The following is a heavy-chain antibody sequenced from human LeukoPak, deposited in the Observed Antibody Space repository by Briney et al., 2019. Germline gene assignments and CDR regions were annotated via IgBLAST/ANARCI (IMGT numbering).Heavy chain of an antibody. D-gene: IGHD6-13*01. CDR1: GFTFSSYA. J-gene: IGHJ4*02. CDR2: ISSSGVAT. V-gene: IGHV3-23*01. Sequence: PGGSLRLSCAASGFTFSSYAVSWVRQAPGKGLEWVSSISSSGVATYSADSVKGRFTISRDNSKNTLFLQMNSLRAEDTAVYYCAKYWGYGSSQGYYFDYWGQGTVVTVSS. CDR3: AKYWGYGSSQGYYFDY.